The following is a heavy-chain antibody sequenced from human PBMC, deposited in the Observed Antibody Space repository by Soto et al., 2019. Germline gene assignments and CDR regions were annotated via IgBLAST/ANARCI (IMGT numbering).Heavy chain of an antibody. Sequence: GGSLRLSCAASGFTFSSYAMSWVRQAPGKGLEWVSAISRRGGSTYYADSVKGRFTISRDNSKNTLYLQMNSLRAEDTAVYYCAKTRGGYSSGPATIDYYYYYGMDVWGQGTTVTVSS. CDR3: AKTRGGYSSGPATIDYYYYYGMDV. V-gene: IGHV3-23*01. CDR2: ISRRGGST. CDR1: GFTFSSYA. J-gene: IGHJ6*02. D-gene: IGHD6-19*01.